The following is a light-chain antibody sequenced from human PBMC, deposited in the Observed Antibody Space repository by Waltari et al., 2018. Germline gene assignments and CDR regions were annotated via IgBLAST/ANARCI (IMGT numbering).Light chain of an antibody. CDR3: QLWDSTTDHLV. Sequence: SYVLTQPPSVSVAPGQTASIACGGDNIESKSVHWYQQRPGQAPVMLITYDSDRPSGIPERFCGSNSGNTATLTVTGVEAEDEADYYCQLWDSTTDHLVFGGGTKLTVL. CDR1: NIESKS. CDR2: YDS. V-gene: IGLV3-21*01. J-gene: IGLJ2*01.